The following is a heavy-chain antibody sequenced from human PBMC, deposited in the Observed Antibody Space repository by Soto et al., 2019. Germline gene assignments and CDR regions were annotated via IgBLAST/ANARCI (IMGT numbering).Heavy chain of an antibody. D-gene: IGHD3-10*01. Sequence: GGSLRLSCAASGFTFSTYGMHWVRQAPGKGLEWVALIWYDGSNKYYIDSVKGRFSISRDNSKNTLHLQMNSLRAEDTAVYYCARVTRPSYYGSGSYVVDYWGQGTLVTVSS. CDR2: IWYDGSNK. CDR1: GFTFSTYG. CDR3: ARVTRPSYYGSGSYVVDY. J-gene: IGHJ4*02. V-gene: IGHV3-33*01.